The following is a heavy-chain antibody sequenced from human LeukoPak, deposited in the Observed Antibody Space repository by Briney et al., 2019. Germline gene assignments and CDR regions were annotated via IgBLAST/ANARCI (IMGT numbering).Heavy chain of an antibody. Sequence: GGSLRLSCAASGFSLSNYWMSWVRQAPGKGLERVANIRQDGNEIYYVDSVKGRFTISRDNAKNSLFLQMNSLRAEDTAVYYCARGRLYYDILTGFDDAFNIWGHGTLVTVSS. V-gene: IGHV3-7*01. J-gene: IGHJ3*02. CDR1: GFSLSNYW. CDR2: IRQDGNEI. CDR3: ARGRLYYDILTGFDDAFNI. D-gene: IGHD3-9*01.